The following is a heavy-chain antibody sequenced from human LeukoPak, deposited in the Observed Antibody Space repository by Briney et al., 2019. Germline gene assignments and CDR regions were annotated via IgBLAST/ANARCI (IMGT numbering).Heavy chain of an antibody. D-gene: IGHD1-26*01. V-gene: IGHV3-30*03. J-gene: IGHJ4*02. CDR2: ISYDGSDE. Sequence: GGTLRLSCAASGFTFSSYGMSWVRQAPGKGLEWVALISYDGSDEYFGDSVKGRFTMSRDNSKNTLYLQMNSLRPEDTAIYYCAIGRSYYPLEYWGQGTLVTVSS. CDR3: AIGRSYYPLEY. CDR1: GFTFSSYG.